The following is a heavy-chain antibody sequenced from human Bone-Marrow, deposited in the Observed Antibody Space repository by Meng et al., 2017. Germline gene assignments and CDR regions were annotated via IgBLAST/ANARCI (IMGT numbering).Heavy chain of an antibody. CDR2: IYHSGST. D-gene: IGHD6-19*01. J-gene: IGHJ4*02. V-gene: IGHV4-4*02. CDR1: GGSISSSNW. CDR3: ARARGIAVAEPWDY. Sequence: QGQRKESGPGLVKPSGTLSLTCAVSGGSISSSNWWSWVRQPPGKGLEWIGEIYHSGSTNYNPSLKSRVTISVDKSKNQFSLKLSSVTAADTAVYYCARARGIAVAEPWDYWGQGTLVTGSS.